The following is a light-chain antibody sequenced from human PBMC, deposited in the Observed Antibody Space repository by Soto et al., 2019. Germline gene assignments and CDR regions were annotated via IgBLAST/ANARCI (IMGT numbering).Light chain of an antibody. Sequence: EIVMTQSQGTLSVSPGERATLYCRASQRVSIHVAWYQQPGGRAPRLLIYEASTRATGTPSRFSGSGSGTEFNLTLSCLQSEDVAVYYCQQYHYWPTRFSFGQGTRLEIE. V-gene: IGKV3D-15*01. CDR2: EAS. CDR1: QRVSIH. J-gene: IGKJ5*01. CDR3: QQYHYWPTRFS.